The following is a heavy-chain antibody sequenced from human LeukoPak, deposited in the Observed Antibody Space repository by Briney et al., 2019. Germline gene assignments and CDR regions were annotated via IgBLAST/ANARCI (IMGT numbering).Heavy chain of an antibody. D-gene: IGHD3-22*01. CDR3: AREGDYYDSSGYYTKNFDY. J-gene: IGHJ4*02. CDR1: GGSFSGYY. CDR2: INHSGST. Sequence: SETLSLTCAVYGGSFSGYYWSWIRQPPGEGLEWIGEINHSGSTNYNPSLKSRVTMSVDTSKNQFSLKLSSVTAADTAVYYCAREGDYYDSSGYYTKNFDYWGQGTLVTVSS. V-gene: IGHV4-34*01.